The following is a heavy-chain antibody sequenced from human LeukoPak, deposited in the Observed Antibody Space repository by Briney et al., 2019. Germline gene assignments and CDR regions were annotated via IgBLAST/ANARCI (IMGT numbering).Heavy chain of an antibody. CDR1: GYTFTSYY. J-gene: IGHJ4*02. Sequence: ASVKVSCKASGYTFTSYYMHWVRQAPGQGLEWMGIINPSGGSTSYAQKFQGRVTMTRDTSTSTVYMELSSLRSEDTAVYYCARLYCSAGSCYESSAFDYWGQGTLVTVSS. V-gene: IGHV1-46*01. CDR2: INPSGGST. CDR3: ARLYCSAGSCYESSAFDY. D-gene: IGHD2-15*01.